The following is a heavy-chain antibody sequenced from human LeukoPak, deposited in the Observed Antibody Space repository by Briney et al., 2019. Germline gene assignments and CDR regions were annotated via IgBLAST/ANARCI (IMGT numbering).Heavy chain of an antibody. CDR2: ISTSGTTI. J-gene: IGHJ4*02. D-gene: IGHD5-18*01. CDR3: AAGRNSYGLLDS. Sequence: GGSLRLSCAASGFTFSDYYMSWIRQPPGKGPEWVSYISTSGTTIYYADSVKGRFTISRDNAKNSLYLQMNSLRAEDTAFYYCAAGRNSYGLLDSRGQGALVTVSS. CDR1: GFTFSDYY. V-gene: IGHV3-11*01.